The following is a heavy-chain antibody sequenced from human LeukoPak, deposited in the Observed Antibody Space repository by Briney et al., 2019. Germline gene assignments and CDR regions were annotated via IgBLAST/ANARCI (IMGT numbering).Heavy chain of an antibody. CDR3: SRDGVSITMRVVVISYFDY. D-gene: IGHD3-22*01. J-gene: IGHJ4*02. Sequence: GVSLTLSCAASGFTFSSYSMNWVRQAPGKGLEWVSSISSSSSYIYYADSVKGRFTISRDNAKNSLYLQMNSLSADDTAVYYLSRDGVSITMRVVVISYFDYWGQGTLVTVSS. CDR2: ISSSSSYI. CDR1: GFTFSSYS. V-gene: IGHV3-21*01.